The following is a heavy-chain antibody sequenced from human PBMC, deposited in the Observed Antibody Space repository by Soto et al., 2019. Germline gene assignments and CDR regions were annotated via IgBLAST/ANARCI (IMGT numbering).Heavy chain of an antibody. CDR2: ISTSSSYI. CDR1: GFTFSSYN. CDR3: ARLRLGIDGMDV. V-gene: IGHV3-21*01. D-gene: IGHD7-27*01. J-gene: IGHJ6*02. Sequence: EVQLVESGGGLVKPGGSLRLSCAASGFTFSSYNMNWVRQAPGKGLEWVSSISTSSSYIYYADSVKGRFTISRDNAKNSLYLQMNSLRAEDTAVYYCARLRLGIDGMDVWGQGTTVTVSS.